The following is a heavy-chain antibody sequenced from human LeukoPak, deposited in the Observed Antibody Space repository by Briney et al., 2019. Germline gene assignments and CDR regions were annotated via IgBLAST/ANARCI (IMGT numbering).Heavy chain of an antibody. J-gene: IGHJ4*02. V-gene: IGHV3-23*01. Sequence: ETLSLTCTVSGGSISSGGYYWSWIRQAPGKGLEWVSAISGSGGSTYYADSVKGRFTISRDNSKNTLYLQMNSLRAEDTAVYYCAKDWSSIAARYFDYWGQGTLVTVSS. CDR1: GGSISSGGYY. CDR3: AKDWSSIAARYFDY. D-gene: IGHD6-6*01. CDR2: ISGSGGST.